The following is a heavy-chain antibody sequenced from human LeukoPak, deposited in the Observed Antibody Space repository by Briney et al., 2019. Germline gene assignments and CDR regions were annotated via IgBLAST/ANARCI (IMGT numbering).Heavy chain of an antibody. V-gene: IGHV1-46*01. D-gene: IGHD6-13*01. CDR1: GYSFTSYY. J-gene: IGHJ4*02. Sequence: ASVKVSCKASGYSFTSYYMHWVRQAPGQGLEWMGFINPSGSSAAYAQKFQGRLTMTRDTSISTAYMELSRLTSDDTAVYYCARGESSSWYGWGQGTLVTVSS. CDR3: ARGESSSWYG. CDR2: INPSGSSA.